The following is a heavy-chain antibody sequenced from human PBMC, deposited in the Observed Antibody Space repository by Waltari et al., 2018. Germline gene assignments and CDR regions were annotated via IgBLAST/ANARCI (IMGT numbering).Heavy chain of an antibody. CDR3: AKINDRSDGGWFDP. Sequence: QVQLQESGPGLVKPSQTLSLTCSVSGASVASGPYYWAWIRQPAGKGLEWIGRVYVNGPTFYSPSFASRLSISLDPSKNQFSLRVNSVTAADTAIYYCAKINDRSDGGWFDPWGQGLLVTVSS. CDR2: VYVNGPT. D-gene: IGHD3-22*01. CDR1: GASVASGPYY. J-gene: IGHJ5*02. V-gene: IGHV4-61*02.